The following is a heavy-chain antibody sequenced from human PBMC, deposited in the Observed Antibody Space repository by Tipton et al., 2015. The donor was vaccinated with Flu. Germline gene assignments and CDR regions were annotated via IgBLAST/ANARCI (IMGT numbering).Heavy chain of an antibody. D-gene: IGHD1-1*01. CDR1: GGSTSSYY. J-gene: IGHJ4*01. CDR2: IYVSDNS. Sequence: TLSLTCNVSGGSTSSYYWSWIRQPAGKELEWIGRIYVSDNSNYNPSLKSRVTMSVDTSKNQFSPKLSSVTAADTAVYYCAREVSASGRYFDYWGQGTLVTVSS. V-gene: IGHV4-4*07. CDR3: AREVSASGRYFDY.